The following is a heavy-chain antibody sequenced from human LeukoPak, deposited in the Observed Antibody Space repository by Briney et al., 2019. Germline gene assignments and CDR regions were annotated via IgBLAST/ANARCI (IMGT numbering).Heavy chain of an antibody. CDR3: AKAISVGATTDAAD. V-gene: IGHV3-23*01. CDR1: GFTFSSYA. J-gene: IGHJ4*02. Sequence: GGSLRLSCAASGFTFSSYAMTWVRQAPGKGLEWVSAISGSGGSTYYADSVKGRFTISRDNSKNTLYLQMNSLRAEDTAVYYCAKAISVGATTDAADWGQGTLVTVSS. D-gene: IGHD1-26*01. CDR2: ISGSGGST.